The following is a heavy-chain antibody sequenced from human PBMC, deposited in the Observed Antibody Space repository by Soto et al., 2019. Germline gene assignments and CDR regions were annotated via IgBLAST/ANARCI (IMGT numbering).Heavy chain of an antibody. CDR2: ISYDGSNK. CDR1: GFTFSSYA. Sequence: GGSLRLSCAASGFTFSSYAMHWVRQAPGKGLEWVAVISYDGSNKYYADSVKGRFTISRDNSKNTLYLQMNSLRAEDTAVYYCARDLRDIVVVVAATRDYYYYGMDVWGQGTTVTVSS. V-gene: IGHV3-30-3*01. J-gene: IGHJ6*02. D-gene: IGHD2-15*01. CDR3: ARDLRDIVVVVAATRDYYYYGMDV.